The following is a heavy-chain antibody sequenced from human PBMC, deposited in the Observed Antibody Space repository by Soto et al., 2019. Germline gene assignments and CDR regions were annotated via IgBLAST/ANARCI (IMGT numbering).Heavy chain of an antibody. Sequence: SETLSLTCTVCGGTISSYYCSWIRQPPGKGLEWIGYIYYSGSTNYNPSLKSRVTISVDTSKNQFSLKLSSVTAADTAVYYCARDRVRADYSDAFDIWGQGTMVTVSS. V-gene: IGHV4-59*01. J-gene: IGHJ3*02. CDR1: GGTISSYY. CDR3: ARDRVRADYSDAFDI. D-gene: IGHD4-4*01. CDR2: IYYSGST.